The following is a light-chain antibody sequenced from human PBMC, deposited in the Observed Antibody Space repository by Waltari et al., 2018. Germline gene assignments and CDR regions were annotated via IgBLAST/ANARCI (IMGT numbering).Light chain of an antibody. Sequence: ETVLTQSPGTLSLSPGDRATLSCRASHMGASNYIAWYQQRPGQAPRLLIFGATSRATGIPDRFSGSGSGTDFTLTISRLEPEDFVVYYCQHYGNSPQLTFAGGTRLEIK. J-gene: IGKJ4*01. CDR1: HMGASNY. CDR2: GAT. V-gene: IGKV3-20*01. CDR3: QHYGNSPQLT.